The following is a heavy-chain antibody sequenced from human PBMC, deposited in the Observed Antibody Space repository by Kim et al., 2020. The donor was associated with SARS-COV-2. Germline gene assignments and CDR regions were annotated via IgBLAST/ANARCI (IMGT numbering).Heavy chain of an antibody. J-gene: IGHJ6*01. D-gene: IGHD5-12*01. CDR2: ISYDGSNK. CDR3: AKDPYSGYDASYGMDV. V-gene: IGHV3-30*18. Sequence: GGSLRLSCAASGFTFSSYGMHWVRQAPGKGLEWEAVISYDGSNKYYADSVKGRFTISRDNSKNTLYLQMNSLRAEDTAVYYCAKDPYSGYDASYGMDVWG. CDR1: GFTFSSYG.